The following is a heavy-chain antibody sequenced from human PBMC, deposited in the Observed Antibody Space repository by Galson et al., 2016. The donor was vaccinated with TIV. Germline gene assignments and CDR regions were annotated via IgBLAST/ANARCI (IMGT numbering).Heavy chain of an antibody. J-gene: IGHJ4*02. CDR3: ARVTMIRGTLDY. D-gene: IGHD3-10*01. Sequence: LRLSCAASGFTFSTYAMYWVRQSQSKGLEWVAFISYDGTNRYYADSVKGRFTVSRDSSKNTLYLQLNILRPEDTAVYYCARVTMIRGTLDYWGQGTLVTVSS. CDR2: ISYDGTNR. V-gene: IGHV3-30*04. CDR1: GFTFSTYA.